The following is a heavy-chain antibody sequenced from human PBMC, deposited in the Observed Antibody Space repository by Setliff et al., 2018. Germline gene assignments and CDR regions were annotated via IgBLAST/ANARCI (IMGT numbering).Heavy chain of an antibody. CDR1: GGSISGYH. Sequence: PSETLSLTCAVSGGSISGYHWSWIRQPPGKGLEWIAYIYYSGSTKYNPSLKSRVTISVDTSKNEFSLNLSSVTAADTAVYYCARYPCKLPELGIYGWFDNWGPGTQVTVSS. D-gene: IGHD7-27*01. CDR3: ARYPCKLPELGIYGWFDN. J-gene: IGHJ4*02. CDR2: IYYSGST. V-gene: IGHV4-59*01.